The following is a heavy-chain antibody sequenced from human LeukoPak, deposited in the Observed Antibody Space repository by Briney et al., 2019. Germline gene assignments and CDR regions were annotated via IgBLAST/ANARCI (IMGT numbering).Heavy chain of an antibody. D-gene: IGHD2-15*01. Sequence: GASVKVSCKASGYTFTSYGISWVRQTPGQGLEWMGWISAYNGNTNYAQKLQGRVTMTTDTSTSTAYMELRSLRFDDTAVYYCARDDRSGGSCFFDYWGQGTLVTVSS. CDR2: ISAYNGNT. V-gene: IGHV1-18*01. CDR1: GYTFTSYG. CDR3: ARDDRSGGSCFFDY. J-gene: IGHJ4*02.